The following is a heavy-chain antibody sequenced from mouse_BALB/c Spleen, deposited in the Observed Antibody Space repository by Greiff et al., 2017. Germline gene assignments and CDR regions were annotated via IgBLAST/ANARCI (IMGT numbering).Heavy chain of an antibody. D-gene: IGHD2-3*01. V-gene: IGHV5-17*02. CDR2: ISSGSSTI. CDR1: GFTFSSFG. Sequence: EVKLVESGGGLVQPGGSRKLSCAASGFTFSSFGMHWVRQAPEKGLEWVAYISSGSSTIYYADTVKGRFTISRDNPKNTLFLQMTSLRSEDTAMYYCARGGDGYFSDYCDDWGQGTTLTVSS. CDR3: ARGGDGYFSDYCDD. J-gene: IGHJ2*01.